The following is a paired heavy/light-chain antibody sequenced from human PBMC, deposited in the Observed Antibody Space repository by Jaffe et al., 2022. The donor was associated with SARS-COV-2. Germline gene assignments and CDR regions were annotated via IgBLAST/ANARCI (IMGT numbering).Heavy chain of an antibody. CDR2: ITGSGTYI. V-gene: IGHV3-21*02. D-gene: IGHD2-21*02. CDR3: AKGDLGDWFDP. J-gene: IGHJ5*02. Sequence: EMQLVESGGGLVKSGGSLRLSCTASELRFKVYNVNWLRQAPGKGLEWVSSITGSGTYIYYADSVKGRFTISRDNARNSVYLQMNSLRADDTAVYYCAKGDLGDWFDPWGQGTLVTVSS. CDR1: ELRFKVYN.
Light chain of an antibody. J-gene: IGLJ2*01. CDR3: HSYDSSLSGVV. V-gene: IGLV1-40*01. CDR2: GNN. Sequence: QSVLTQPPSVSGAPGQRVTISCTGSSSNIGAGYDVYWYQQLPGSAPKLLISGNNNRPSGIPDRFSASKSGASASLAISGLQAEDEADYHCHSYDSSLSGVVFGGGTKLTVL. CDR1: SSNIGAGYD.